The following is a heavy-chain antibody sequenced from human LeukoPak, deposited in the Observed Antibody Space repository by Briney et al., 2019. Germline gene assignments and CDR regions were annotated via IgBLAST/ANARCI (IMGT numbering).Heavy chain of an antibody. V-gene: IGHV1-2*02. CDR2: INPNSGSK. D-gene: IGHD5-12*01. Sequence: AASVRVSCEASGYTFTGYYMHWVRQAPGQGLEWVGWINPNSGSKNYAQKFQGRVTMTRDTYISTAYMELSRLRSDDTAVYYCAIIVAKIGPFDYWGQGTLVTVSS. CDR3: AIIVAKIGPFDY. CDR1: GYTFTGYY. J-gene: IGHJ4*02.